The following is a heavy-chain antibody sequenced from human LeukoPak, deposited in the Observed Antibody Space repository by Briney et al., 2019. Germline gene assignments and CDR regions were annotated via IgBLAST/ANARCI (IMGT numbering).Heavy chain of an antibody. Sequence: PSETLSLTCTVSGGSISSYYWSWIRQPPGKGLEWIGYIYTSGGTNYNPSLKSRVTISVDTSKNQFSLKLSSVTAADTAVYYCARRVEYSSSSPRFWFDPWGQGTLVTVSS. D-gene: IGHD6-6*01. CDR1: GGSISSYY. CDR2: IYTSGGT. V-gene: IGHV4-4*09. CDR3: ARRVEYSSSSPRFWFDP. J-gene: IGHJ5*02.